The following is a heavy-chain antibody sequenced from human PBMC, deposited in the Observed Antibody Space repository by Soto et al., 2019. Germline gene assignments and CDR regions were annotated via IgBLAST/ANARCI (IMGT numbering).Heavy chain of an antibody. D-gene: IGHD3-10*01. CDR2: ISPYKGNT. Sequence: ASVKVSCKTSGYTFSSIGISWVRQAPGQGLEWMGWISPYKGNTYYAQRLQGRVTMTTDTSTSTAYMELRSLRSDDRAVYFCARALDGSGSYYANYWGQGTLVRVSS. CDR3: ARALDGSGSYYANY. V-gene: IGHV1-18*01. J-gene: IGHJ4*02. CDR1: GYTFSSIG.